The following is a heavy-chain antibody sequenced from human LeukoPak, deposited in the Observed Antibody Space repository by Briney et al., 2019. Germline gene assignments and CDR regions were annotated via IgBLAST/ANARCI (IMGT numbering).Heavy chain of an antibody. J-gene: IGHJ4*02. Sequence: ASVKVSCKASGYTFTGYYMHWVRQAPGQGLEWMGWIDPNSGGTNYAQKFQGRVTVTRDTSISTAYMELSRLRSDDTAVYYCARATRYYYDSSGYYYIGYWGQGTLVTVSS. D-gene: IGHD3-22*01. CDR2: IDPNSGGT. CDR1: GYTFTGYY. CDR3: ARATRYYYDSSGYYYIGY. V-gene: IGHV1-2*02.